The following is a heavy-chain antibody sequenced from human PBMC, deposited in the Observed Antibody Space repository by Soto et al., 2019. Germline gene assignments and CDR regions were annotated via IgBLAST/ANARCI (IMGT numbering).Heavy chain of an antibody. CDR1: GFTFGDYA. CDR2: IRSKAYGGTT. V-gene: IGHV3-49*03. CDR3: TRDCSGGSCYSHLGGYYYMDV. Sequence: GGSLRLSCTASGFTFGDYAMSWFRQAPGKGLEWVSFIRSKAYGGTTEYAASVKGRFTISRDDSKSIAYLQMNSLKTEDTAVYYCTRDCSGGSCYSHLGGYYYMDVWGKGTTVTVSS. J-gene: IGHJ6*03. D-gene: IGHD2-15*01.